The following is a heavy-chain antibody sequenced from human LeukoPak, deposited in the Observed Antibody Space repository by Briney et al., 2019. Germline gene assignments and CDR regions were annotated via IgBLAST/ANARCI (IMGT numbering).Heavy chain of an antibody. V-gene: IGHV1-46*01. J-gene: IGHJ4*02. CDR1: GYTFTSYY. CDR2: IYPGGGST. D-gene: IGHD3-22*01. CDR3: ARVGYYDSSGYISY. Sequence: GASVKVSCKTSGYTFTSYYIHWVRQAPGQGLEWMGIIYPGGGSTNYAQKFQGRVTMTRDTSISTAYMELSRLRSDDTAVYYCARVGYYDSSGYISYWGQGTLVTVSS.